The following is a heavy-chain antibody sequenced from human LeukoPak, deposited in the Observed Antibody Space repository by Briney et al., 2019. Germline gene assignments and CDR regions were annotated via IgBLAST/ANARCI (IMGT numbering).Heavy chain of an antibody. CDR1: GGSISSYY. J-gene: IGHJ4*02. CDR2: IFYSGST. D-gene: IGHD3-22*01. Sequence: SETLSLTCTVSGGSISSYYWSWIRQPPGKGLEWIGYIFYSGSTNYNPSLKSRVTISVDTSKNQFSLKLSSVTAADTAVYYCARGLYYYDSSGYLAFDYWGQGTLVTVSS. V-gene: IGHV4-59*01. CDR3: ARGLYYYDSSGYLAFDY.